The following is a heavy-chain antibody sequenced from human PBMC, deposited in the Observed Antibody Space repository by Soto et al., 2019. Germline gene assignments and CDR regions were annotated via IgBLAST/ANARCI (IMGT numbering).Heavy chain of an antibody. V-gene: IGHV4-31*03. J-gene: IGHJ4*02. CDR2: IYYSGST. CDR3: ARVFTPIPGSIYFDY. D-gene: IGHD2-15*01. Sequence: SETLSLTCTVSGGSISSGGYYWSWIRQHPGKGLEWIGYIYYSGSTYYNPSLKSRVTISVDTSKNQFSLKLSSVTAADTAVYYCARVFTPIPGSIYFDYWGQGTLVTVSS. CDR1: GGSISSGGYY.